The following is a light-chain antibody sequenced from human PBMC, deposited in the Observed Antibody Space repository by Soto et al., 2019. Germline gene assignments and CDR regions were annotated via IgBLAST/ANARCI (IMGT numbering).Light chain of an antibody. J-gene: IGKJ1*01. CDR3: QQSFSRT. CDR1: QSISSW. CDR2: KAS. V-gene: IGKV1-5*03. Sequence: DIQMTQSPSNLSSSLGDRVTITCRASQSISSWLAWYQQKPGKAPKLLIYKASSLESGVPSRFSGSGSGTEFTLTISRMQPDDFATYYCQQSFSRTFGQGTKVDIK.